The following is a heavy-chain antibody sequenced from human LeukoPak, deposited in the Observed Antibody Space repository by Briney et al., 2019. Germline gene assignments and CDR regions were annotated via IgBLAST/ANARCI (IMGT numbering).Heavy chain of an antibody. CDR3: ARSCRDGYRDFEY. Sequence: GGSLKISCKGSGYRFTSYWTGWVRQMSGNGLEWMGIIYPGDSDSRYSPSFQGQVTISADKSISTAYLQWSSLKASDTAMYYCARSCRDGYRDFEYGGQGTLVTVSS. D-gene: IGHD5-24*01. J-gene: IGHJ4*02. CDR1: GYRFTSYW. V-gene: IGHV5-51*01. CDR2: IYPGDSDS.